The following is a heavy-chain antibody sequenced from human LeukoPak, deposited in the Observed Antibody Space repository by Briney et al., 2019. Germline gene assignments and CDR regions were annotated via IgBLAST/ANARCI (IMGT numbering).Heavy chain of an antibody. V-gene: IGHV3-9*01. J-gene: IGHJ4*02. CDR2: ITWNSDTI. CDR3: ARGADTGYSSDC. D-gene: IGHD3-9*01. Sequence: PGGSLRLSCAASGFTFEDYVMHWVRQAPGKGLEWVSGITWNSDTIAYADSAKGRFTISRDNAKNTMNLQMNSLRAEDTAVYYSARGADTGYSSDCWGQGTLVTVSS. CDR1: GFTFEDYV.